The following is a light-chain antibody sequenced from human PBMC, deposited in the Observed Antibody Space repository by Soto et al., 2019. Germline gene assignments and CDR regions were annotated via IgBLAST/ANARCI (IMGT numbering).Light chain of an antibody. J-gene: IGKJ2*01. V-gene: IGKV2-24*01. Sequence: DIVMTQTPLSSRVTLGQPASISCRSSQSLLHRDGRTYLSWLQQRPGQPPRLLIYKVSNRLSGVPDRFSGSGAGTDFTLKISRVEADDVGVYYCMQATQFPPYTFVQGTKLEIE. CDR1: QSLLHRDGRTY. CDR2: KVS. CDR3: MQATQFPPYT.